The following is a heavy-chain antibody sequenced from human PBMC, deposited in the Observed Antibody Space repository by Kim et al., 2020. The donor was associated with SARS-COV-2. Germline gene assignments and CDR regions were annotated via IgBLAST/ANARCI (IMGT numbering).Heavy chain of an antibody. Sequence: GGSLRLSCAASGFIFSSYGMHWVRQAPGKGLEWVAVIWYDGTNKYYADSVKGRFTISRDNSRNTLYLQMNSLRAEDTAVYYCARLDSSGWNKPTPFVYWGQGTLVTVSS. J-gene: IGHJ4*02. V-gene: IGHV3-33*01. D-gene: IGHD6-19*01. CDR1: GFIFSSYG. CDR3: ARLDSSGWNKPTPFVY. CDR2: IWYDGTNK.